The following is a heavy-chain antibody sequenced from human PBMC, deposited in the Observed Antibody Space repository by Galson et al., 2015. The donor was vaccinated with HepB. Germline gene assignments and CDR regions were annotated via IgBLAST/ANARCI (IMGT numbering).Heavy chain of an antibody. J-gene: IGHJ5*02. V-gene: IGHV3-11*01. Sequence: SLRLSCAASGFTFSDYYMSWVRQAPGKGLEWVSYISSSGSTIYYADSVKGRFTISRDNAKNSLYLQMYSLKTEDTAVYYCARGNDYVWGTYRSNWFDPWGRGTLVTVSS. D-gene: IGHD3-16*02. CDR2: ISSSGSTI. CDR1: GFTFSDYY. CDR3: ARGNDYVWGTYRSNWFDP.